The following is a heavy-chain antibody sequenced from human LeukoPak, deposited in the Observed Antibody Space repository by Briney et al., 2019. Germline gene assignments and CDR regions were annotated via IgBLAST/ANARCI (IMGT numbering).Heavy chain of an antibody. CDR3: ARGSGTLTSGYNMDY. Sequence: APVKVSCKASGYTFTSYEINWVRQASGQGLEWMGWMNPNSGNTGYAQEVQGRVTMTRNTSISTAYMELSSLRSEDTAVYYCARGSGTLTSGYNMDYWGQGTLVTVSS. V-gene: IGHV1-8*01. CDR1: GYTFTSYE. J-gene: IGHJ4*02. CDR2: MNPNSGNT. D-gene: IGHD3-3*01.